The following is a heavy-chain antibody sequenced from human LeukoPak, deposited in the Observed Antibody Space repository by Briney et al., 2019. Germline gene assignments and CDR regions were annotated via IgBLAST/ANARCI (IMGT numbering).Heavy chain of an antibody. CDR2: ISSSSSYI. J-gene: IGHJ4*02. V-gene: IGHV3-21*01. D-gene: IGHD2-2*02. CDR1: GFTFSSYS. Sequence: GGSLRLSCAASGFTFSSYSMNWVRQAPGKGLEWVSSISSSSSYIYYADSVKGRFTISRDNAKNSLYLQMNSLRAEDTAVYYCARDRRSYCSSTSCYSSHGYWGQGTLVTVSS. CDR3: ARDRRSYCSSTSCYSSHGY.